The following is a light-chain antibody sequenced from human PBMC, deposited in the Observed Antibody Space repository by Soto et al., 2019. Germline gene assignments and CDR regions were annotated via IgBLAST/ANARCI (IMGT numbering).Light chain of an antibody. CDR3: PQSGIAPGT. J-gene: IGKJ1*01. Sequence: EIVLTQSPGTLSLSRGERATLSCRASQSVSSSYLAWYQQKPGQAPRPLIYGASSRAIGIPDRFSGSGSGTDFTLTISRLEPEDVAGYYCPQSGIAPGTSGQGTQVDIK. CDR1: QSVSSSY. V-gene: IGKV3-20*01. CDR2: GAS.